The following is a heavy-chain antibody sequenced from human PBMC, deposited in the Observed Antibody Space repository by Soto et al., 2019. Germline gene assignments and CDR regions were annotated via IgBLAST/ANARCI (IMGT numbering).Heavy chain of an antibody. D-gene: IGHD3-10*02. CDR2: IIYDGSTK. J-gene: IGHJ4*02. CDR1: GFTFSSYG. V-gene: IGHV3-30*18. CDR3: AKDRMGAGVRGYFDY. Sequence: QVQLVESGGGVVQPGRSLRLSCAASGFTFSSYGMHWVRQAPGKGLAWVAVIIYDGSTKYYADSVKGRFTISRDNSKSTLYLQMNSLIAEDTAVYYCAKDRMGAGVRGYFDYWGQVTLVTVSS.